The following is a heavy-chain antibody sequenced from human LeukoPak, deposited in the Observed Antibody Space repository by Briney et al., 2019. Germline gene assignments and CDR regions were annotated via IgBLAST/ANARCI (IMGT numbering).Heavy chain of an antibody. Sequence: PGGSLRLSCTASGFALDEHGMSWVRQVPGKGLECGSGINWSGGSTGYADPLRGRFTISRDNAKNSLYLQMDSLRAEDTALYYCARAPITSPFYFDYWGQGTLVTVSS. CDR3: ARAPITSPFYFDY. CDR2: INWSGGST. CDR1: GFALDEHG. J-gene: IGHJ4*02. D-gene: IGHD2-2*01. V-gene: IGHV3-20*04.